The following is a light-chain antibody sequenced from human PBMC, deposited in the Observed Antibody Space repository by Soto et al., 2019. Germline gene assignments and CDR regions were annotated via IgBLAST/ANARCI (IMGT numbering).Light chain of an antibody. Sequence: EIVLTQSPATLSLSPGGRATLSCRASQSLSSSYLAWYQQKPSQAPRFLIYGASYRATGIPDRFSGTGSGTDFTLTISRLEPEDFGVYYCQQYGSSPLTFGGGTKVDIK. CDR1: QSLSSSY. CDR2: GAS. V-gene: IGKV3-20*01. J-gene: IGKJ4*01. CDR3: QQYGSSPLT.